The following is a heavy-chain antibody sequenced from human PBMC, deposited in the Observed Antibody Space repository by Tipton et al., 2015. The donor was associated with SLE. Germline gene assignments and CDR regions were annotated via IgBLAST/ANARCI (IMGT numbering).Heavy chain of an antibody. V-gene: IGHV1-69*01. CDR2: IIPISETT. Sequence: QSGAEVKKPGSSVKVSCKAFGCTLSSYAISWVRQAPGQGLEWMGGIIPISETTMNAQKFQDRVTINADESTSTAYMELSSLRSEDAAVYNRACYVEMATSYSFGSWGRASLVTFSP. D-gene: IGHD5-24*01. CDR3: ACYVEMATSYSFGS. CDR1: GCTLSSYA. J-gene: IGHJ4*02.